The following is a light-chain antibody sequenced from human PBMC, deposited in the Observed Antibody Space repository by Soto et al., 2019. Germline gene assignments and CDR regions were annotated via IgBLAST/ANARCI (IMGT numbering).Light chain of an antibody. CDR2: GAS. CDR3: LQYASSPLT. Sequence: EIVLTQSPGTMSLSPGERATLSCRASQSDTSYLAWYQQKHGQAPRLVIFGASGRATGIPDRFSGSGSGTDVTLSISRLEPEDFAVYYCLQYASSPLTFGGGTKVEIK. J-gene: IGKJ4*01. CDR1: QSDTSY. V-gene: IGKV3-20*01.